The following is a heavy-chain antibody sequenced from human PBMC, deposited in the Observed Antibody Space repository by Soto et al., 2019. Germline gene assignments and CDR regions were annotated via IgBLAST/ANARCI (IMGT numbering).Heavy chain of an antibody. Sequence: QVQLVQSGAEVKKPGSSVKVSCKAAGGTFSSYDISWGRQAPGQGLEGMGGIIPISGTANYAQKFQGRGTITADDSTSTAYMELSSLRSEDTAVYYCARVTNGGYREGIWFDPWGQGTLVTVSS. CDR2: IIPISGTA. V-gene: IGHV1-69*12. J-gene: IGHJ5*02. D-gene: IGHD2-8*01. CDR3: ARVTNGGYREGIWFDP. CDR1: GGTFSSYD.